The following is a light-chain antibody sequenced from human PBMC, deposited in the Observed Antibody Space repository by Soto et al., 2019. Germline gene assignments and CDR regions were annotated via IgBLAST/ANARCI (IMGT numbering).Light chain of an antibody. CDR2: GAS. CDR1: QGINIF. V-gene: IGKV1-9*01. Sequence: DIQLTQSPSFLSASVGDRVTITCRASQGINIFLAWFQQKPGKPPKVLIYGASNLQSGVPPRFSGSGSGTDFTLAISSLQPEDSATYYCLQDINYPWTFGQGTKVEIK. CDR3: LQDINYPWT. J-gene: IGKJ1*01.